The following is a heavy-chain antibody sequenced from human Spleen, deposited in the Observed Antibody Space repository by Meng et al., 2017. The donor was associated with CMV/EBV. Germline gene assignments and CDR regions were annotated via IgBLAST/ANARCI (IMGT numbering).Heavy chain of an antibody. CDR2: MNPNGHDT. J-gene: IGHJ4*02. CDR3: ARVAAAGPIDY. Sequence: ASVKVSCKASGYTFSDYYVQWVRQAPGQGLEWMGRMNPNGHDTRYAQKFQGRVTMTSDTSISAAYMEMNSLGSDDTAVFYCARVAAAGPIDYWGQGTLVTVSS. CDR1: GYTFSDYY. D-gene: IGHD6-13*01. V-gene: IGHV1-2*06.